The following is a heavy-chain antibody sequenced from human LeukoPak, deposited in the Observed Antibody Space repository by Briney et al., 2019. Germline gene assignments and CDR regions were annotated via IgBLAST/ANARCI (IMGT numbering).Heavy chain of an antibody. CDR1: GFTFSSYS. J-gene: IGHJ3*02. CDR2: ISSSSSYI. V-gene: IGHV3-21*01. D-gene: IGHD5-12*01. Sequence: GSLRLSCAASGFTFSSYSMNWVRQAPGKGLEWVSSISSSSSYIYYADSVKGRFTISRGNAKNSLYLQMNSLRAEDTAVYYCARDGNPGYSGYVGAFDIWGQGTMVTVSS. CDR3: ARDGNPGYSGYVGAFDI.